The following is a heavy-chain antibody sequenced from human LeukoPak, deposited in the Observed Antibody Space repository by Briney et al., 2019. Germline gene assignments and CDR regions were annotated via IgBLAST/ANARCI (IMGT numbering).Heavy chain of an antibody. V-gene: IGHV3-21*01. CDR3: ARDRGYCSGGSCYENDY. CDR2: ISSSSSYI. CDR1: GFTFSSYS. Sequence: GGSLRLSCAASGFTFSSYSMNWVRQAPGKGLEWVPSISSSSSYIYYADSVKGRFTISRDNAKNSLYLQMNSLRAEDTAVYYCARDRGYCSGGSCYENDYWGQGTLVTVSS. J-gene: IGHJ4*02. D-gene: IGHD2-15*01.